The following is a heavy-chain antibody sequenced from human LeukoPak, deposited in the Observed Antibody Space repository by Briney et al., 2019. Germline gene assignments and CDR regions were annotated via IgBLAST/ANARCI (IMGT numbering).Heavy chain of an antibody. CDR3: ARFAVVAANSYGMDV. J-gene: IGHJ6*02. CDR1: GYTFTGYY. V-gene: IGHV1-2*04. Sequence: ASVKVSCKASGYTFTGYYMHWVRQAPGQGLEWMGWINPNSGGTNYAQKFQGWVTMTRDTSISTAYMELSRLRSDDTAVYYCARFAVVAANSYGMDVWGQGTTVTVSS. D-gene: IGHD2-15*01. CDR2: INPNSGGT.